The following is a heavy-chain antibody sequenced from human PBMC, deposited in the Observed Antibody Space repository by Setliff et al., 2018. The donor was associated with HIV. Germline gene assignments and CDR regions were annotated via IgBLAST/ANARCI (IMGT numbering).Heavy chain of an antibody. CDR1: GFTFSGYA. V-gene: IGHV3-30*04. Sequence: PGGSLRLSCAASGFTFSGYALHWVHQSPGKGLEWVAVMSFEGSNIYYGDSVKGRFTISRDNSKNALYLQMNSLRAEDTAVYCCARSKGHLYYDDDTGYVLRAFDIWGQGTMVTVSS. D-gene: IGHD3-22*01. CDR2: MSFEGSNI. CDR3: ARSKGHLYYDDDTGYVLRAFDI. J-gene: IGHJ3*02.